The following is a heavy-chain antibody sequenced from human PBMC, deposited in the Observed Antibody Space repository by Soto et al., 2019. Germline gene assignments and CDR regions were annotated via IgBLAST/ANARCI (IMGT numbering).Heavy chain of an antibody. V-gene: IGHV3-33*01. CDR2: IWYDGSNK. J-gene: IGHJ4*02. CDR1: GFTFSSYG. Sequence: GGSLRLSCAASGFTFSSYGMHWVRQAPGKGLEWVAVIWYDGSNKYYADSVKGRFTISRDNSKNTLYLQMNSLRAEDTAVYYCARDGYCSGGSCYSVPVFDYWGQGTLVNVSS. CDR3: ARDGYCSGGSCYSVPVFDY. D-gene: IGHD2-15*01.